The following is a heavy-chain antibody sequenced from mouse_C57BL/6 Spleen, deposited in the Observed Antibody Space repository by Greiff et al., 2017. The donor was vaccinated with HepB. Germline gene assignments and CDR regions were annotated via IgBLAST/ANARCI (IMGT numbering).Heavy chain of an antibody. J-gene: IGHJ4*01. D-gene: IGHD2-2*01. CDR1: GYAFSSSW. CDR2: IYPGDGDT. Sequence: VQLQQSGPELVKPGASVKISCKASGYAFSSSWMNWVKQRPGKGLEWIGRIYPGDGDTNYNGKFKGKATLTADKSSSTAYMQLSSLTSEDSAVYFCATAVIYYAYDHYAMDYWGQGTSVTVSS. V-gene: IGHV1-82*01. CDR3: ATAVIYYAYDHYAMDY.